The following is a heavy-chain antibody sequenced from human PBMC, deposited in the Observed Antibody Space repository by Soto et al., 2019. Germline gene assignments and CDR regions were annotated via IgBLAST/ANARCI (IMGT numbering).Heavy chain of an antibody. J-gene: IGHJ6*03. V-gene: IGHV3-48*01. D-gene: IGHD2-15*01. CDR2: ISSSSSVI. Sequence: EVQLVESGGGLVQPGGSLRLSCATSGFILSDCAMNWVRQAPGKGLEWVSYISSSSSVIDYADSVKGRFTVSRDNARNSLYRQMNSLRAEDTAVYYCARDLRWGSSWYYYMDVWGKGTTVTVSS. CDR1: GFILSDCA. CDR3: ARDLRWGSSWYYYMDV.